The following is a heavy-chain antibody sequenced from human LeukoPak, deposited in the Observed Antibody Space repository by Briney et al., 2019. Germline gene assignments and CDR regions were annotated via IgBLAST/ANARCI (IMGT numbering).Heavy chain of an antibody. CDR1: EYTFTVYY. J-gene: IGHJ4*02. Sequence: ASVKVSFSPSEYTFTVYYMHRVRQAPGQGLEWMGWITPNSGATKYAQKFRGRVSMTRDTSINTAYMELSRLRSDDTARYYCARVSRFYYDCSGVSVHWGQGTLVTVSS. CDR3: ARVSRFYYDCSGVSVH. V-gene: IGHV1-2*02. CDR2: ITPNSGAT. D-gene: IGHD3-22*01.